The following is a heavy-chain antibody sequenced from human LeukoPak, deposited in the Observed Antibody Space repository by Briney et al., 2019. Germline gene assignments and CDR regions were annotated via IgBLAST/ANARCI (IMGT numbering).Heavy chain of an antibody. Sequence: PGGSLRLSCAASGFTFSSYAMSWVRQAPGKGLEWVSAISGSGGSTYYADSVKGRFTISRDNSKNTLYLQMNSLRAEDTAVYYCAKFLPRGPPEWLFFGEYYYYGMDVWGQGTTVTVSS. J-gene: IGHJ6*02. D-gene: IGHD3-3*01. CDR1: GFTFSSYA. CDR3: AKFLPRGPPEWLFFGEYYYYGMDV. V-gene: IGHV3-23*01. CDR2: ISGSGGST.